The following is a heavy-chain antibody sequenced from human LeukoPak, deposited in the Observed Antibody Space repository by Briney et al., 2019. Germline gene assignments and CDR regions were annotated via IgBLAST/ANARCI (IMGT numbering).Heavy chain of an antibody. V-gene: IGHV3-23*01. Sequence: PGGSLRLSCEASGFTFRTYGMTWVRQAPGKGLEWVSGITGSSTWTYYADSVRGRFTISRDNSKNTLHLQMNNLTADDTAIYYCARELVSLGTGYFDLSGRGTLVTVSS. D-gene: IGHD7-27*01. CDR2: ITGSSTWT. CDR3: ARELVSLGTGYFDL. J-gene: IGHJ2*01. CDR1: GFTFRTYG.